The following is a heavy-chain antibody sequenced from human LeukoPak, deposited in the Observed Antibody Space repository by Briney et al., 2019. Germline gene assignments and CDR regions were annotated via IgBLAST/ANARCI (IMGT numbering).Heavy chain of an antibody. CDR2: IYHSGST. V-gene: IGHV4-4*02. CDR1: GGSISSSNW. Sequence: PSETLSLTCAVSGGSISSSNWWSWVRQPPGKGLQCIGEIYHSGSTNYSPSLKSRVTISVDKSKNQFSLKLSSVTAAHTAVYYCARLLWFGETYNWFDPWGQGTLVTVSS. CDR3: ARLLWFGETYNWFDP. J-gene: IGHJ5*02. D-gene: IGHD3-10*01.